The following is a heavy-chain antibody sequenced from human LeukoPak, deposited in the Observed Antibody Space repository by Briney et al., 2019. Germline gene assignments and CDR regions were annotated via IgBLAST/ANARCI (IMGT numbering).Heavy chain of an antibody. D-gene: IGHD6-19*01. CDR1: GYTFTGYY. Sequence: GASVKVSCKASGYTFTGYYMHWVRQAPGQGLEWMGWINPNSGGTNYAQKFQGRVTMTRDTSISTAYMELSRLRSDDTAVYYCARDKEEQWLVRGALYYFDYWGQGTLVTVSS. CDR3: ARDKEEQWLVRGALYYFDY. J-gene: IGHJ4*02. V-gene: IGHV1-2*02. CDR2: INPNSGGT.